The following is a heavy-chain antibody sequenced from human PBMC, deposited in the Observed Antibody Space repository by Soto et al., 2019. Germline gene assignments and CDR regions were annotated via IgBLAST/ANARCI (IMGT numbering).Heavy chain of an antibody. D-gene: IGHD3-10*01. CDR1: GGSFSGYY. CDR2: INHSGST. V-gene: IGHV4-34*01. Sequence: SETLSLTCAVYGGSFSGYYWSWIRQPPGKGLEWIGEINHSGSTNYNPSLKSRVTISVDTSKNQFSLKLSSVTAADTAVYYCARYPLGSGSYYPPFDYWGQGTLVTVSS. CDR3: ARYPLGSGSYYPPFDY. J-gene: IGHJ4*02.